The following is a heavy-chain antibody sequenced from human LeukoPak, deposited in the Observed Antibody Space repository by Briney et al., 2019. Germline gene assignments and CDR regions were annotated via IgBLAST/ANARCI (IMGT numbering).Heavy chain of an antibody. V-gene: IGHV4-34*01. J-gene: IGHJ4*02. CDR1: GFTFSSYA. CDR3: ARDIAHSSGWGYFDY. D-gene: IGHD6-19*01. Sequence: GSLRLSCAASGFTFSSYAMSWVRQAPGKGLEWIGRINHGGSTNYNPSLKSRVTISVGTSKNQFSLKLSSVTAADTAIYYCARDIAHSSGWGYFDYWGQGTLVTVSS. CDR2: INHGGST.